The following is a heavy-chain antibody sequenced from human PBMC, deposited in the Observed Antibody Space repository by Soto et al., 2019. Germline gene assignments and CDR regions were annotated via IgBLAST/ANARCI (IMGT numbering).Heavy chain of an antibody. D-gene: IGHD6-13*01. J-gene: IGHJ3*02. CDR1: GFTFSSYS. V-gene: IGHV3-21*01. CDR3: ARGRGAAAAFDI. Sequence: GSLRLSCAASGFTFSSYSMNWVRQAPGKGLEWVSSISSSSSYIYYADSVKGRFTISRDNAKNSLYLQMNSLRAEDTAVYYCARGRGAAAAFDIWGQGTMVTVSS. CDR2: ISSSSSYI.